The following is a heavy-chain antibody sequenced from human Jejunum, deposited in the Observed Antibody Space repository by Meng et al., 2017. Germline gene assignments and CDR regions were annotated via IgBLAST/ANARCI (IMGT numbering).Heavy chain of an antibody. J-gene: IGHJ4*02. Sequence: EVQLVDAGGGLFQTGGHLTISCAASGSTVSTYAMHWVRQAPGKGLVWVSQIKPDGRTTAYADSVKGRFTISRDDAKNTVYLEMNSLRAEDASVYYCARDWDWVVWDYWGQGTLVTVSS. CDR1: GSTVSTYA. D-gene: IGHD3/OR15-3a*01. V-gene: IGHV3-74*01. CDR2: IKPDGRTT. CDR3: ARDWDWVVWDY.